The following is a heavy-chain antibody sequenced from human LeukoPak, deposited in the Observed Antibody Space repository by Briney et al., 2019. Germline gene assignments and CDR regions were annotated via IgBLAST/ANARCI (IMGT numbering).Heavy chain of an antibody. CDR3: AKTPTALVRGGYYFDS. CDR1: DGSFSDYY. D-gene: IGHD6-6*01. V-gene: IGHV4-34*01. Sequence: SETLSLTCAVYDGSFSDYYWNWIRQPPGKGLEWIGEINHSGSTNYNPSLKTRVSISVDTSKNQFSLKLNSVTAADTAVYFCAKTPTALVRGGYYFDSWGQGTLVTVSS. J-gene: IGHJ4*02. CDR2: INHSGST.